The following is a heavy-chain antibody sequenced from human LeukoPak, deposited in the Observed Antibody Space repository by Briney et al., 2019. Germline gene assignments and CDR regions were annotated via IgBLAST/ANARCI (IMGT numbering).Heavy chain of an antibody. CDR3: AKDQEEQWLVDSNWFDP. J-gene: IGHJ5*02. Sequence: GGSLRLSCAASRFSFSIYAMHWVRQAPGKGLEWVAIISYDGSNKYYADSVKGRFTISRDNSKNTLYLQMNSLRAEDTAVYYCAKDQEEQWLVDSNWFDPWGQGTLVTVSS. CDR1: RFSFSIYA. V-gene: IGHV3-30*04. D-gene: IGHD6-19*01. CDR2: ISYDGSNK.